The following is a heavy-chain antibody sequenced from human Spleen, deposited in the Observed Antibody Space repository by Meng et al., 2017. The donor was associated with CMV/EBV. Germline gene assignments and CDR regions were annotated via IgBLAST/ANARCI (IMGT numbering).Heavy chain of an antibody. D-gene: IGHD6-19*01. CDR2: MYFSGST. Sequence: SETLSLTCTVSGGYITSGGFYWGWIRQPPGKGLEWIGSMYFSGSTYYNTSLKSRVTLSLDTSKNQFSLILSSVTAADTAVYYCARVSSVAGTWGQGTLVTVSS. CDR1: GGYITSGGFY. CDR3: ARVSSVAGT. J-gene: IGHJ4*02. V-gene: IGHV4-39*07.